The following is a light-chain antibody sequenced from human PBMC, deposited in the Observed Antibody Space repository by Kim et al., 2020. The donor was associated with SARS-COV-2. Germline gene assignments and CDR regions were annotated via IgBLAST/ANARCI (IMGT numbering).Light chain of an antibody. V-gene: IGLV2-23*02. CDR1: SSDVGGYNL. J-gene: IGLJ1*01. CDR2: EVN. CDR3: CSYASDITYV. Sequence: QSALTQPASVSGSPGQSITISCTGTSSDVGGYNLVSWYQQHPGQAPKLMIYEVNKRPSGVSDRFSGSRSGNTASLTISGLQAEDEADYFCCSYASDITYVFGSGTKVTVL.